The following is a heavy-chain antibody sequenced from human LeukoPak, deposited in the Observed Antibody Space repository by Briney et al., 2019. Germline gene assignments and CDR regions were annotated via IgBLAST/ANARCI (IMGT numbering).Heavy chain of an antibody. CDR2: ISSSGSTI. J-gene: IGHJ4*02. Sequence: GGSLRLSCAASGFTFSSNYMNWVRQAPGKGLEWVSYISSSGSTIYYADSVKGRFTISRDNAKNSLYLQMNSLRAEDTAVYYCARVPRRQQLVPFDYWGQGTLVTVSS. CDR3: ARVPRRQQLVPFDY. D-gene: IGHD6-13*01. V-gene: IGHV3-48*04. CDR1: GFTFSSNY.